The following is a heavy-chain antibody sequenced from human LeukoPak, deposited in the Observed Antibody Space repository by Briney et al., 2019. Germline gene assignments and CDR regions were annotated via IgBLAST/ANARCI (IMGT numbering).Heavy chain of an antibody. V-gene: IGHV4-59*01. J-gene: IGHJ5*02. CDR1: GTSINSYN. Sequence: SETLSLTCTVSGTSINSYNWNWIRQSPGKGLEWIGYIYYSGSTNYNPSLKSRVTISIDTSKNQFSLKLSSVTAADTAMYYCAREPTTRGYNYAYRGFDPWGLGTLVTVSS. CDR2: IYYSGST. CDR3: AREPTTRGYNYAYRGFDP. D-gene: IGHD5-18*01.